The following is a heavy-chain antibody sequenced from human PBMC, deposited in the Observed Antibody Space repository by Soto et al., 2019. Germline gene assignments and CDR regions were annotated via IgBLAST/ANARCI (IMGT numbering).Heavy chain of an antibody. D-gene: IGHD6-13*01. Sequence: QVQLVQSGAEVKKPGASVRVSCKASGYTFTTYVIHWVRQAPGLGLEWMGIITPGGGITSYAQKFKGRITMPRDTSTSTVYMELSSLRSEDTAMYYCAKVLSELVPRYFDTWGQGTLVTVSS. CDR2: ITPGGGIT. CDR1: GYTFTTYV. CDR3: AKVLSELVPRYFDT. J-gene: IGHJ4*02. V-gene: IGHV1-46*01.